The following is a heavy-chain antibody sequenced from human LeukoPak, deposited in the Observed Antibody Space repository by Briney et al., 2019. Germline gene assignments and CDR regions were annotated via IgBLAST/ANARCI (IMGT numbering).Heavy chain of an antibody. CDR3: ARDRYSGSYHFDY. Sequence: GGSLRLSCAASGFTFSSYSMNWGRQAPGKGLEGGSSISSSSSYIYYADSVKGRFTISRDNAKNSLYLQMNSLRAEDTAVYYCARDRYSGSYHFDYWGQGTLVTVSS. V-gene: IGHV3-21*01. D-gene: IGHD1-26*01. CDR2: ISSSSSYI. J-gene: IGHJ4*02. CDR1: GFTFSSYS.